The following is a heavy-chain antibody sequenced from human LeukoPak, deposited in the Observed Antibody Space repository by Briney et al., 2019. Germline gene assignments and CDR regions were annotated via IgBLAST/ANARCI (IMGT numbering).Heavy chain of an antibody. CDR1: GYTFSNFG. CDR3: ARDPGATVFQYTWFDP. CDR2: ISGSNDNP. Sequence: ASVKVSCKTSGYTFSNFGINWVRQAPGQGLEWMLWISGSNDNPNYGQKFQGRFAVTTDSSTTTAYMELRNLTFDDTAVYYCARDPGATVFQYTWFDPWGQGTLVTVSS. D-gene: IGHD3-9*01. V-gene: IGHV1-18*01. J-gene: IGHJ5*02.